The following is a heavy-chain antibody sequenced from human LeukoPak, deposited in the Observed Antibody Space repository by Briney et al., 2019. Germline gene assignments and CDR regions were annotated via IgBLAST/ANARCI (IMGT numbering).Heavy chain of an antibody. V-gene: IGHV3-9*01. Sequence: GGSLRLSCAASGFTFDDYAMHWVRQAPGKGLEWVSGISWNSGSIGYADSVKGRFTISRDNAKNSLYLQMNSLRTEDTALYYCAKDIKYYYDSSGSCLDYWGQGTLVTVSS. CDR3: AKDIKYYYDSSGSCLDY. D-gene: IGHD3-22*01. J-gene: IGHJ4*02. CDR2: ISWNSGSI. CDR1: GFTFDDYA.